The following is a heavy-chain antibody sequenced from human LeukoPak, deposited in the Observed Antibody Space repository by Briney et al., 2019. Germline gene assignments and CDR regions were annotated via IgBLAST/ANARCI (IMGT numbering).Heavy chain of an antibody. V-gene: IGHV3-48*01. CDR2: ISSTGSTT. D-gene: IGHD3-10*01. Sequence: GGSLRLSCAASGFTFSSHNMNWVRQAPGKGLEWVSYISSTGSTTYYADSVKGRFTMSRDNAKNSVYLQMESLRAEDTAVYYCARISGIEPRYWGQGTLVTVSS. CDR3: ARISGIEPRY. J-gene: IGHJ4*02. CDR1: GFTFSSHN.